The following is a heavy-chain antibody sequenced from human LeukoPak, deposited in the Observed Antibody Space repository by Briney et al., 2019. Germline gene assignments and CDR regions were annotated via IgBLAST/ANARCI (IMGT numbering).Heavy chain of an antibody. D-gene: IGHD2-2*01. CDR2: IYYSGSI. V-gene: IGHV4-30-4*08. J-gene: IGHJ6*03. CDR3: ARIPKDIVVVPAIYYMDV. Sequence: PSETLSLTCTVSGGSISSGDYYWSWIRQPPGKGLEWIGYIYYSGSIYYNPSLKSRVTISVDTSKNQFSLKLSSVTAADTAVYYCARIPKDIVVVPAIYYMDVWGKGTTVTVSS. CDR1: GGSISSGDYY.